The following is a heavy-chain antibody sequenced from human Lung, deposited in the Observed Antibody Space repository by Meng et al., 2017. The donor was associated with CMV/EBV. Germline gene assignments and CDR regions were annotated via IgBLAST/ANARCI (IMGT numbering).Heavy chain of an antibody. CDR2: ISSSSSYI. J-gene: IGHJ6*02. CDR1: GFTFSSYS. CDR3: ARDSSSSYYYYGMDG. Sequence: GGSLRLXCAASGFTFSSYSMNWVRQAPGKGLEWVSSISSSSSYIYYADSVKGRFTISRDNAKNSLYLQMNSLRAEDTAVYYCARDSSSSYYYYGMDGWGQGXTVTVSS. V-gene: IGHV3-21*01. D-gene: IGHD6-6*01.